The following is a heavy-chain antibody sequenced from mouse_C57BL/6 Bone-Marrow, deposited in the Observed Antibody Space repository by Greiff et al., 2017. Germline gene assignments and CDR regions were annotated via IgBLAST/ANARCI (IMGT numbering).Heavy chain of an antibody. Sequence: QVQLQQSGAELVRPGTSVKMSCKASGYTFTNYWIGWAKQRPGHGLEWIGDIYPGGGYTNYNEKFKGKATLTADKSSSTAYMQFSSLTSEDSAIYYCARLPSYYGSRGGDYFDYWGQGTTLTVSS. D-gene: IGHD1-1*01. V-gene: IGHV1-63*01. CDR3: ARLPSYYGSRGGDYFDY. CDR1: GYTFTNYW. J-gene: IGHJ2*01. CDR2: IYPGGGYT.